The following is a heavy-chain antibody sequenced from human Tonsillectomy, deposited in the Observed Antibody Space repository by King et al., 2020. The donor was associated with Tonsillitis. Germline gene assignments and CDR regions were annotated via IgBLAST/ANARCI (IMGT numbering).Heavy chain of an antibody. D-gene: IGHD2-21*02. CDR3: ASLDGHLQIPKVVTGPYLYYYGVDV. J-gene: IGHJ6*02. CDR2: IYPGDSDT. Sequence: QLVQSGAEVKKPGESLKISCEGSGYSFTNYCIAWVRQMPGKGREWMGIIYPGDSDTRYSPSFQGQVTISADKSIRTAYLQWSSLKASDTAIYYCASLDGHLQIPKVVTGPYLYYYGVDVWGQGTTVTVPS. CDR1: GYSFTNYC. V-gene: IGHV5-51*01.